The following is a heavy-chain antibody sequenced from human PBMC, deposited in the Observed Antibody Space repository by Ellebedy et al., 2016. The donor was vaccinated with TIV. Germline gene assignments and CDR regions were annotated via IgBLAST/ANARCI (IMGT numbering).Heavy chain of an antibody. V-gene: IGHV1-2*02. Sequence: ASVKVSCXASGYSFTGYYMQWVRQAPGQGLEWMGWINPNSGGTNYAQKFQGRVTMTRDTSISTAYMELSRLRSDDTAVYYCATTHSYSSSSGATEYFQHWGQGTLVTVSS. D-gene: IGHD6-6*01. CDR3: ATTHSYSSSSGATEYFQH. CDR2: INPNSGGT. CDR1: GYSFTGYY. J-gene: IGHJ1*01.